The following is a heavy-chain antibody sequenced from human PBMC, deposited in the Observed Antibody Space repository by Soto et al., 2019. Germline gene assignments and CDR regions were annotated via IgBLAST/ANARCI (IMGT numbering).Heavy chain of an antibody. V-gene: IGHV1-69*13. D-gene: IGHD5-18*01. Sequence: ASVKVSCKASGGTFSSYAISWVRQALGQGLEWMGGIIPIFGTANYAQKFQGRVTITADESTSTAYMELSSLRSEDTAVYYCATHNHVDTAMVTAEFDYWGQGTLVTVSS. CDR3: ATHNHVDTAMVTAEFDY. J-gene: IGHJ4*02. CDR1: GGTFSSYA. CDR2: IIPIFGTA.